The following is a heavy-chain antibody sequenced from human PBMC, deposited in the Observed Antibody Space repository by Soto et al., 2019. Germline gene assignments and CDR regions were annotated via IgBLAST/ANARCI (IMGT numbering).Heavy chain of an antibody. Sequence: EVQLVESGGGLVQPGGSLRLSCAASGFTFSSYWMHWVRQAPGKGLVWVSRINSDGSSTSYADSVKGRFTISRDNAKNTLYLQMNSLRAEDTAVYYCARAPPYTVTPLRKVDYWGQGTLVTVSS. CDR2: INSDGSST. J-gene: IGHJ4*02. CDR3: ARAPPYTVTPLRKVDY. D-gene: IGHD4-17*01. V-gene: IGHV3-74*01. CDR1: GFTFSSYW.